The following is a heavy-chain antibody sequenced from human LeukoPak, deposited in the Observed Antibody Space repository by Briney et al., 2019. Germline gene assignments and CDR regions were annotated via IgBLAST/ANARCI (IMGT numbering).Heavy chain of an antibody. CDR2: INTNSGGT. CDR3: ARDGGYYYDSIGYFI. Sequence: ASVRVSFKGSGYTFTVYYMHWVRQAQGQGNEWMGWINTNSGGTKYSQKVQGRVTITRDTSISTAYMELSRLRSDDTAVYYCARDGGYYYDSIGYFIWGQGTMVTVSS. J-gene: IGHJ3*02. D-gene: IGHD3-22*01. CDR1: GYTFTVYY. V-gene: IGHV1-2*02.